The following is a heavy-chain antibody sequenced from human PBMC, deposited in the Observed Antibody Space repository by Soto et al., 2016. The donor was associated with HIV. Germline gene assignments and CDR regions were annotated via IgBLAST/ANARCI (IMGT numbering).Heavy chain of an antibody. CDR3: ARDSRSPSFFDSSGRGKFFFDY. Sequence: EVQLLESGGGLVQPGGSLRLSCAASGFTSSSYAMSWVRQVPGRGLEWVSCMSGGVSNTYYIDSVKGRFTLSRDNSNNTLYLQMNSLRVEDTAVYYCARDSRSPSFFDSSGRGKFFFDYWGPGTLVTVSS. V-gene: IGHV3-23*01. J-gene: IGHJ4*02. D-gene: IGHD3-22*01. CDR1: GFTSSSYA. CDR2: MSGGVSNT.